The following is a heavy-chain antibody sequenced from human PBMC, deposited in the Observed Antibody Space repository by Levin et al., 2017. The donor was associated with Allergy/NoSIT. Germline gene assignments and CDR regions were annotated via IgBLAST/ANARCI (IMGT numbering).Heavy chain of an antibody. CDR1: GFTFSSYE. CDR2: ISSSGSTI. J-gene: IGHJ5*02. V-gene: IGHV3-48*03. CDR3: AGAYCGGDCYSNWFDP. D-gene: IGHD2-21*02. Sequence: GESLKISCAASGFTFSSYEMNWVRQAPGKGLEWVSYISSSGSTIYYADSVKGRFTISRDNAKNSLYLQMNSLRAEDTAVYYCAGAYCGGDCYSNWFDPWGQGTLVTVSS.